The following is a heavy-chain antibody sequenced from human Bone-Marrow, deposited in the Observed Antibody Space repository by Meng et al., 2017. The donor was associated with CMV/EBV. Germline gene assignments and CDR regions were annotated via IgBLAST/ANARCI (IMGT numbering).Heavy chain of an antibody. Sequence: ASVKVSCKASGYTFTTYDINWVRQATGQGLEWMGWMNPNSGNTGYAQKFQGRVTLTRVTSISTAYMELSSLTSDDTAVYYCARTRIEVEPYGRTIKYYNYVMDVWTQGTTVTVSS. CDR3: ARTRIEVEPYGRTIKYYNYVMDV. V-gene: IGHV1-8*01. CDR2: MNPNSGNT. J-gene: IGHJ6*02. D-gene: IGHD2-15*01. CDR1: GYTFTTYD.